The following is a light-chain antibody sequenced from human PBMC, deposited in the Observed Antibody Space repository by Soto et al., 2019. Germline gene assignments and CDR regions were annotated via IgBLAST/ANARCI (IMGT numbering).Light chain of an antibody. Sequence: EILMTQSPATLAVSPGERATLSCRASQSVSSNLAWYQQKPGQATRLLIYGASTRATGIPARLSGSGSGTEFTLTISSLQSEDFAVYYCQQYNNWPHSITFGQGTRLEIK. CDR2: GAS. CDR3: QQYNNWPHSIT. J-gene: IGKJ5*01. V-gene: IGKV3-15*01. CDR1: QSVSSN.